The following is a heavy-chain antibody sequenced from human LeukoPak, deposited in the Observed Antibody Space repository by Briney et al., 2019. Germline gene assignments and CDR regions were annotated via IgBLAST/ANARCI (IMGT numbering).Heavy chain of an antibody. CDR1: GYTFTRYY. D-gene: IGHD2-21*02. Sequence: ASVKVSCKASGYTFTRYYMHWVRQAPGQGLEWMGWINPNSGSTNYAQKFQGRVTMTRDTSISTAYMELSRLRSDDTAVYYCARDAAYCGGDCYSDYWGQGTLVTVSS. CDR2: INPNSGST. V-gene: IGHV1-2*02. CDR3: ARDAAYCGGDCYSDY. J-gene: IGHJ4*02.